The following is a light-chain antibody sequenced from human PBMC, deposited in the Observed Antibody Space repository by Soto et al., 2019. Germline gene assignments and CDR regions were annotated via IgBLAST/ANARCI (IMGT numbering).Light chain of an antibody. Sequence: QSALTQPASVSGSPGQSITISCTGPSSDVGGYNYVSWYQQHPGKAPKLMIYDVSNGPSGVSNRFSGSKSGNTASLTTSGLQAEDEADYYCTSYTSCCTLYGLGTGTKLTLL. V-gene: IGLV2-14*01. CDR3: TSYTSCCTLYG. J-gene: IGLJ1*01. CDR1: SSDVGGYNY. CDR2: DVS.